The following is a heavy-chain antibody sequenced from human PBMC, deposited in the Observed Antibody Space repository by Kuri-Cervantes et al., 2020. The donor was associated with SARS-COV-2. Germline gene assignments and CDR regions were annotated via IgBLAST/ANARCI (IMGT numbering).Heavy chain of an antibody. V-gene: IGHV4-34*01. D-gene: IGHD3-22*01. CDR3: ARDRSRAYYYDSSGLGA. CDR2: INHSGST. J-gene: IGHJ5*02. CDR1: GGSFSGYY. Sequence: ESLKISCAVYGGSFSGYYWSWIRQPPGKGLEWIGEINHSGSTNYNPSLKSRVTISVDTSKNQFSLKLSSVTAVDTAVYYCARDRSRAYYYDSSGLGAWGQGTLVTVSS.